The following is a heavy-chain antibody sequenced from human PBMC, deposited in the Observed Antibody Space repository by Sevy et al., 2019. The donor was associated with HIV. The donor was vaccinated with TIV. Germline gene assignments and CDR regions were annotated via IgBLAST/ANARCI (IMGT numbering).Heavy chain of an antibody. V-gene: IGHV3-30-3*01. J-gene: IGHJ6*02. CDR3: ARDRASGSYSPGRGYYYYYGMDV. CDR2: ISYDGSNK. CDR1: GFTFSSYA. D-gene: IGHD1-26*01. Sequence: GGSLRLSCAASGFTFSSYAMHWVRQAPGKWLEWVAVISYDGSNKYYADSVKGRFTISRDNSKNTLYLQMNSLRAEDTAVYYCARDRASGSYSPGRGYYYYYGMDVWGQGTTVTVSS.